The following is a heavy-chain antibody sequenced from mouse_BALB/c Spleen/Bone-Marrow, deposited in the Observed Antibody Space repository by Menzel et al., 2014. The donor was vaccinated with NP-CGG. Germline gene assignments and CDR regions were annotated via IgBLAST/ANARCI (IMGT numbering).Heavy chain of an antibody. CDR1: GYTFTSYW. J-gene: IGHJ3*01. CDR2: IAPGSGST. Sequence: DLVKPGASVKLSCKASGYTFTSYWINWIKQRPGQGLEWIGRIAPGSGSTYYNEMFKGKATLTVDTSSSTAYIQLSSLSSEDSAVYFCARGYGNSAWFAYWGQGTLVTVFA. CDR3: ARGYGNSAWFAY. V-gene: IGHV1S41*01. D-gene: IGHD2-10*02.